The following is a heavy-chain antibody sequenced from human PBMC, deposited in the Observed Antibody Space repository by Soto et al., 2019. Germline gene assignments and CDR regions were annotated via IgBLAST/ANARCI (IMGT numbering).Heavy chain of an antibody. V-gene: IGHV4-34*01. Sequence: QVQLQQWGAGLLKPSETLSLTCAVYGGSFSGYYWSWIRQPPGKGLEWIGEINHSGSTNYNPSLKSRVTISVDTSKNQFPLKLSSVTAADTAVYYCARGWGRISDYWGQGALVAVSS. CDR1: GGSFSGYY. CDR2: INHSGST. CDR3: ARGWGRISDY. J-gene: IGHJ4*02. D-gene: IGHD7-27*01.